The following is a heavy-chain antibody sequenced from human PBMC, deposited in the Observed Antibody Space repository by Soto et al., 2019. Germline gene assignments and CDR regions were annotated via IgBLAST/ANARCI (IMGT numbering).Heavy chain of an antibody. J-gene: IGHJ4*02. CDR2: ISVSGGST. V-gene: IGHV3-23*01. CDR3: AKDARTMVRGVSRTRAFDY. CDR1: GFTFSGYA. D-gene: IGHD3-10*01. Sequence: GGSLRLSCAASGFTFSGYAMSWVRQSPGKGLEWVSAISVSGGSTYYADSVKGRFTISRDNSKNTLYLQMNSLRAEDTAVYYCAKDARTMVRGVSRTRAFDYWGQGTLVTVSS.